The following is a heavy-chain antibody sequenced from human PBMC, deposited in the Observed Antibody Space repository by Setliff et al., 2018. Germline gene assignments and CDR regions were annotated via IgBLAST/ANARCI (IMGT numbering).Heavy chain of an antibody. CDR1: GFTFSTYR. J-gene: IGHJ4*02. CDR2: IWDDGGNK. D-gene: IGHD6-19*01. CDR3: ANHNPARWAVTGTPLDY. V-gene: IGHV3-33*08. Sequence: PGGSLRLSCAASGFTFSTYRMLWVRQAPGKGLEWVAVIWDDGGNKYHADSVKGRFTISRDNSKNTLYLQMNSLRPDDTAVYYCANHNPARWAVTGTPLDYWGQGTLVTVSS.